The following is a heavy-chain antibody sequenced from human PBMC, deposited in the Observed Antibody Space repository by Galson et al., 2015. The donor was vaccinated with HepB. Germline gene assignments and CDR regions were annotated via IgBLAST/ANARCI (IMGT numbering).Heavy chain of an antibody. J-gene: IGHJ3*02. CDR2: ISPSSSGT. CDR3: ARELNNYDGSGYYFLNAFDI. D-gene: IGHD3-22*01. CDR1: GFTFSTYA. V-gene: IGHV3-23*01. Sequence: SLRLSCAASGFTFSTYAMSWVRQAPGKGLEWVSDISPSSSGTYYADSVKGRFTISRDDSKNTLFLQMNSLRGEDTAVYYCARELNNYDGSGYYFLNAFDIWGQGTMVTVSS.